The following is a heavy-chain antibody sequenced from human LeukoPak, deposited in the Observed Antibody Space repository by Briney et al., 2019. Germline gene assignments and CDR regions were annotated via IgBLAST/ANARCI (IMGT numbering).Heavy chain of an antibody. Sequence: AGGSLRLSCAASGFTFSSYAMTWVRQAPGKGLEWVSAISGSGSSTYYADSVKGRFTISRDNSKNTLYLRMNSLRVEDTAVYYCGKDPDFDYVWGRIDYWGQGTLVTVSS. V-gene: IGHV3-23*01. D-gene: IGHD3-16*01. CDR2: ISGSGSST. CDR3: GKDPDFDYVWGRIDY. CDR1: GFTFSSYA. J-gene: IGHJ4*02.